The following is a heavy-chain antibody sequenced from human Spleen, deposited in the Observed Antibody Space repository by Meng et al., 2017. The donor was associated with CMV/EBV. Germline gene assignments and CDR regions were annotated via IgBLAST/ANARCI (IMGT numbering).Heavy chain of an antibody. J-gene: IGHJ4*02. CDR2: ISLSGST. D-gene: IGHD7-27*01. CDR1: GGSFSGYY. V-gene: IGHV4-59*01. CDR3: ARSWGSSPSYLDY. Sequence: SETLSLTCAVYGGSFSGYYWSWIRQSPGKGLEWIGYISLSGSTKYNPSLKSRVTMSVGTSKNQLSLKLSSVTAADTAVYYCARSWGSSPSYLDYWGQGTLVTVSS.